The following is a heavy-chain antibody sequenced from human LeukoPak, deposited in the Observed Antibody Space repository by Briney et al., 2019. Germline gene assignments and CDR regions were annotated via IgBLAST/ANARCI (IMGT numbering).Heavy chain of an antibody. J-gene: IGHJ4*02. CDR1: GGSISSGGYY. CDR3: ARSRGDSSGYLLFD. V-gene: IGHV4-31*03. CDR2: IYYSGST. D-gene: IGHD3-22*01. Sequence: SETLSLTCTVSGGSISSGGYYWSWIRQHPGKGLERIGYIYYSGSTYYNPSLESRVTISVDTSKNQFSLKLSSVTAADTAVYYCARSRGDSSGYLLFDWGQGTLVTVSS.